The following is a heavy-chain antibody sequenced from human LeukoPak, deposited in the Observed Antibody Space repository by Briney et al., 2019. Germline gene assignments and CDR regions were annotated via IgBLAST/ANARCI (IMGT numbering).Heavy chain of an antibody. D-gene: IGHD4-11*01. CDR1: GFTFRRYG. J-gene: IGHJ6*03. CDR3: ALQDYSNHPLYYYYMDV. Sequence: PGGSLRLSCAASGFTFRRYGMSWVRQAPEKGLEWIGSIYYSGSAYYNPALKSRVTISVDTSKNQFSLKLSSVTAADTAVYYCALQDYSNHPLYYYYMDVWGKGTTVTVSS. CDR2: IYYSGSA. V-gene: IGHV4-39*07.